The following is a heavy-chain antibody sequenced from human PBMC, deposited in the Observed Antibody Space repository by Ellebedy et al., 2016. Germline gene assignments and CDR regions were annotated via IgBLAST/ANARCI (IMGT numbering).Heavy chain of an antibody. CDR1: GDSITTDY. CDR3: ARDKGSSYDTSGQFDY. CDR2: IYRSGSI. D-gene: IGHD3-22*01. Sequence: SETLSLXXTVSGDSITTDYWSWIRQPAGKGLEFIGRIYRSGSINYNPSLESRVTMSMDTSTNQFFLKVYSVTAADTAVYYCARDKGSSYDTSGQFDYWGQGTLVTVAS. V-gene: IGHV4-4*07. J-gene: IGHJ4*02.